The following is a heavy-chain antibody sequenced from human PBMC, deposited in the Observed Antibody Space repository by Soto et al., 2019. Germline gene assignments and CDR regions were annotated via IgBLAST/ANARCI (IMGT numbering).Heavy chain of an antibody. D-gene: IGHD6-19*01. CDR1: GYTFTSYD. CDR2: MNPSTGNT. Sequence: QVQLVQSGAEVKKPGASVKVSCKASGYTFTSYDIIWVRQATGQGLEWMGWMNPSTGNTDSAEKFQGRLTMTRNTSISTVYMELSSLSFEDPAVYYCARGRIIVAGGFDPWGQGTRVTVSS. V-gene: IGHV1-8*01. CDR3: ARGRIIVAGGFDP. J-gene: IGHJ5*02.